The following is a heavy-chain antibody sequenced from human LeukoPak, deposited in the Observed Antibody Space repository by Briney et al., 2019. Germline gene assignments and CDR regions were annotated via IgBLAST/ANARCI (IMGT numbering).Heavy chain of an antibody. V-gene: IGHV4-34*01. CDR3: ARGPVGQWLVRGFYFDY. D-gene: IGHD6-19*01. J-gene: IGHJ4*02. CDR1: GGSFSGYF. Sequence: SETLSLTCVVYGGSFSGYFWSWIRQPPGKGLEWIGGITPSGSTNHNPSLKSRVSISIDTSKKKLSLRLTSVTAADSAVYYCARGPVGQWLVRGFYFDYWGQGTLVTVSS. CDR2: ITPSGST.